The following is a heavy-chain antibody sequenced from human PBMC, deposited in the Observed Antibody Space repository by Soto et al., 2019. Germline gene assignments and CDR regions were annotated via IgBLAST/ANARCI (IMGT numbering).Heavy chain of an antibody. CDR3: VRDYDYDTSRNNVFDI. V-gene: IGHV4-31*03. Sequence: QVQLQESGPGLVKPSQTLSLTCTVSGGSISSGDYYWSWIRHHPGKGLEWIGYIYSSGSTYYNPSLRSRVTISADKSKHHFSLRMSSVTAADTAVYYCVRDYDYDTSRNNVFDIWGQGTMVTVSS. D-gene: IGHD3-22*01. J-gene: IGHJ3*02. CDR2: IYSSGST. CDR1: GGSISSGDYY.